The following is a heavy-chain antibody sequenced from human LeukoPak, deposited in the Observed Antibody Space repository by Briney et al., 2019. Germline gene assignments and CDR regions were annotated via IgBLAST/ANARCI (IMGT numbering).Heavy chain of an antibody. CDR1: GFTFSSYS. CDR3: ARSGRGGAFDI. Sequence: GGSLRLSCAASGFTFSSYSMNWVRQAPGKGLEWVSSISSSSSYIYYADSVKGRFTISRDNAKNSLYLQMSSLRAEDTAVYYCARSGRGGAFDIWGQGTMVTVSS. D-gene: IGHD1-26*01. V-gene: IGHV3-21*01. J-gene: IGHJ3*02. CDR2: ISSSSSYI.